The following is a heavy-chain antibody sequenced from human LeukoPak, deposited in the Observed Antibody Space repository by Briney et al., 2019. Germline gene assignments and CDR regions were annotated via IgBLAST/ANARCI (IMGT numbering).Heavy chain of an antibody. D-gene: IGHD2-2*02. V-gene: IGHV3-7*01. Sequence: GGSLRLSCAASGFTFSSYWMSWVRQAPGKGLEWVANINQDGSEKYYVDSAKGRFTISRDNAKNSLYLQMNSLRAEDTAVYCCARAGYCSSTSCYTFDYWGQGTLVTVSS. CDR1: GFTFSSYW. CDR3: ARAGYCSSTSCYTFDY. CDR2: INQDGSEK. J-gene: IGHJ4*02.